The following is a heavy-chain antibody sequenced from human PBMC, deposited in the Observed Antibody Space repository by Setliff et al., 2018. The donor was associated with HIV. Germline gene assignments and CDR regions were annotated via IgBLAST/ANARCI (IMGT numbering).Heavy chain of an antibody. CDR2: ITSRSSYM. J-gene: IGHJ4*02. CDR1: GFIFTTYS. CDR3: ARDGYSYGFFDY. Sequence: GGSLRLSCAASGFIFTTYSLSWVRQAPGKGLEWVSSITSRSSYMYYADSVKGRFTISRDNAKNSLYLQMNSLRAEDTAVYYCARDGYSYGFFDYWGQGTLVTVSS. V-gene: IGHV3-21*01. D-gene: IGHD5-18*01.